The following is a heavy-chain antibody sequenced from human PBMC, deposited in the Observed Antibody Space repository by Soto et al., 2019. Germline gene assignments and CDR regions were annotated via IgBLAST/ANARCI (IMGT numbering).Heavy chain of an antibody. CDR3: ARDSRAPNSIFGVVNNWFDP. V-gene: IGHV4-31*03. J-gene: IGHJ5*02. Sequence: SETLSLTCTVSGGSISSGGYYWSWIRQHPGKGLEWIGYIYYGGSTYYNPSLKSRVTISVDTSKNQFSLKLSSVTAADTAVYYCARDSRAPNSIFGVVNNWFDPWGQGTLVTVSS. CDR1: GGSISSGGYY. D-gene: IGHD3-3*01. CDR2: IYYGGST.